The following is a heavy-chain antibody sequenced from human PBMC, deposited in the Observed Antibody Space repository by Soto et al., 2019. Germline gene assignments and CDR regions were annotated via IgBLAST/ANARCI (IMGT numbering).Heavy chain of an antibody. J-gene: IGHJ3*02. D-gene: IGHD3-10*01. CDR2: ISSSSSYI. CDR3: ARDRGHLTDAFDI. CDR1: GFTFSSYS. Sequence: PGGSLRLSCAASGFTFSSYSMNWVRQAPGKGLEWVSSISSSSSYIYYADSVKGRFTISRDNAKNSLYLQMNSLRAEDTAVYYCARDRGHLTDAFDIWGQGTMVTVSS. V-gene: IGHV3-21*01.